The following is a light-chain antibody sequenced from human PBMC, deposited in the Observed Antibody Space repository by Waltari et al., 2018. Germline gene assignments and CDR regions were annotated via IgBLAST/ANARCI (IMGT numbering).Light chain of an antibody. CDR1: PTLFWSDNKMDY. CDR3: QQYYSTPYT. V-gene: IGKV4-1*01. J-gene: IGKJ2*01. Sequence: DIVLTHSPDPLPVSLGERATVNCKSSPTLFWSDNKMDYLAWYQQKPGQSPKLLLYWATIRESGVPERFSGGGSGTDFTLTISSLQAEDVAVYYCQQYYSTPYTFGQGTKVEAK. CDR2: WAT.